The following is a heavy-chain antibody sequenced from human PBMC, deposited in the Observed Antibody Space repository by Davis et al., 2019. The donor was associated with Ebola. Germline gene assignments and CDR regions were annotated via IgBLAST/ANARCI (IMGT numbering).Heavy chain of an antibody. D-gene: IGHD2-21*01. Sequence: GESLKISCVASGFTFSGYVMQWVRQVPGKGLMWVSRISTDGRNVEYADSVKGRFRAFRDNTNNTLYLSMNSLSAEDTALYYCTREFASGYWGQGTLVTVSS. V-gene: IGHV3-74*01. CDR2: ISTDGRNV. CDR3: TREFASGY. J-gene: IGHJ4*02. CDR1: GFTFSGYV.